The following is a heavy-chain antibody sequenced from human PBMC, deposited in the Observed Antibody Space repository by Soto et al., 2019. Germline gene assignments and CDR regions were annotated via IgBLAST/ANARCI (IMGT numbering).Heavy chain of an antibody. V-gene: IGHV4-31*03. Sequence: SETLSLTCSVSGDSINSDGYFWSWIRQHPGKGLEWIGSIHHFGTTYYNPSLSSRLNMSMDTSKNQFSLNLMSVTAGDTAVYYCARVICASSICYFPAWFDPWGRGTLVTSPQ. CDR1: GDSINSDGYF. J-gene: IGHJ5*02. D-gene: IGHD2-21*01. CDR3: ARVICASSICYFPAWFDP. CDR2: IHHFGTT.